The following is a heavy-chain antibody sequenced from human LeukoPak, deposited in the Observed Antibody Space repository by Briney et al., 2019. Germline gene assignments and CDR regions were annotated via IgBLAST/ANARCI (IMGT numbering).Heavy chain of an antibody. CDR2: ICPGDSDT. D-gene: IGHD3-10*01. CDR3: ARQVTMVRGVIADAAYYYMDV. CDR1: GYSFTSYW. V-gene: IGHV5-51*01. J-gene: IGHJ6*03. Sequence: PGESLKISCKGSGYSFTSYWIGWVRQIPGKGLEWMGIICPGDSDTRYSPSFQGQVTISADKSISTAYLQWSSLKASDTAMYYCARQVTMVRGVIADAAYYYMDVWGKGTTVTVSS.